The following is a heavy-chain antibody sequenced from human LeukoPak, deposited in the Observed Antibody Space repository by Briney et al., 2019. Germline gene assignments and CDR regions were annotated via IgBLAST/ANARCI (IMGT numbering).Heavy chain of an antibody. CDR2: INHSGST. CDR3: ARGGLGSYYYDSSPFDY. J-gene: IGHJ4*02. Sequence: PSETLSLTCTVSGYSISSGYYWSWIRQPPGKGLEWIGEINHSGSTDYNPSLKSRVTISVDKSKNQFSLKLSSVTAADTAVYYCARGGLGSYYYDSSPFDYWGQGTLVTVSS. CDR1: GYSISSGYY. D-gene: IGHD3-22*01. V-gene: IGHV4-38-2*02.